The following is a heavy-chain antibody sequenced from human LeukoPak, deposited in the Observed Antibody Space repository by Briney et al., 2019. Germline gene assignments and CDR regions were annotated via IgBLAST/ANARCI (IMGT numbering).Heavy chain of an antibody. CDR3: PRAQYMGFAY. V-gene: IGHV3-48*03. D-gene: IGHD2/OR15-2a*01. CDR1: GFTFSSYE. Sequence: SGGSLRLSCAASGFTFSSYEMNWVRQAPGKGLEWVSYISSSGSTIYYADSVKGRFTISRDNAKNSLHLQMNSLRAEDTAVYYCPRAQYMGFAYWGQGTLVTVSS. CDR2: ISSSGSTI. J-gene: IGHJ4*02.